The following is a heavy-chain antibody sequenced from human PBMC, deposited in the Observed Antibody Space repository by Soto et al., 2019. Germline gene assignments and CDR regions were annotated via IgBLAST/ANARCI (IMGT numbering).Heavy chain of an antibody. J-gene: IGHJ3*02. D-gene: IGHD5-12*01. CDR1: GGSFSGYY. V-gene: IGHV4-34*01. Sequence: SETLSLTCAVYGGSFSGYYWSWIRQPPGKGLEWIGEINHSGSTNYNPSLKSRVTISVDTSKNQFSLKLSSVTAADTAVYYCARPIAGPKYSGCDFGAFDIWGQGTMVTVPS. CDR2: INHSGST. CDR3: ARPIAGPKYSGCDFGAFDI.